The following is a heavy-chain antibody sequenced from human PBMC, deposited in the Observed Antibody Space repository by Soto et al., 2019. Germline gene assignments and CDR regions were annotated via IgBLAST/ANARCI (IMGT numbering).Heavy chain of an antibody. V-gene: IGHV1-2*04. Sequence: QVQLVQSGAEVKKPGASVKVSCKASGYTFTGYFMHWVRQAPGQGLEWMGCINPNSGGTNYAQKFQGWVTMTRDTSISTAYMELSRLRSDDTAVYYCARVASNYYDRSGYYFDNLGQGTLVTVSS. CDR3: ARVASNYYDRSGYYFDN. CDR2: INPNSGGT. J-gene: IGHJ4*02. CDR1: GYTFTGYF. D-gene: IGHD3-22*01.